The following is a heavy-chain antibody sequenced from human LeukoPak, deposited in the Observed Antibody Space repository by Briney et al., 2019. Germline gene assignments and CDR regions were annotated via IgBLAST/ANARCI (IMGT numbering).Heavy chain of an antibody. J-gene: IGHJ6*03. D-gene: IGHD1-1*01. V-gene: IGHV4-38-2*01. CDR3: ARVFPTGHYYYMDV. CDR1: GYSISSGYY. Sequence: SETLSLTCAVSGYSISSGYYWGWIRQPPGKGLEWIGSIYHSGSTYYNPSLKSRVTISVDTSKNQFSLKLSSVTAADTAVYYCARVFPTGHYYYMDVWGKGTTVSVSS. CDR2: IYHSGST.